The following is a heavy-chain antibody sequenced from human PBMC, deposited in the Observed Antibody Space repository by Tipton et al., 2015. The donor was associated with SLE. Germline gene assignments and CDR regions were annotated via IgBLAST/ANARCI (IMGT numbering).Heavy chain of an antibody. CDR3: ARDEYRYDGTGYHLLGHFDY. J-gene: IGHJ4*02. V-gene: IGHV4-59*01. CDR1: GGSISNYY. CDR2: IYYSGHT. D-gene: IGHD3-22*01. Sequence: TLSLTCTVSGGSISNYYWSWIRQSPGKGLEWIGYIYYSGHTDYNPSLKSRVTLSVDTSKSQFSFSLRLSSVTAADTALYYCARDEYRYDGTGYHLLGHFDYWGQGTLVTVSS.